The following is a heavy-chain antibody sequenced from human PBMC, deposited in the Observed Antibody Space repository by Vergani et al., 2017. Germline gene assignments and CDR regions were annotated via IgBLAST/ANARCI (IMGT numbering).Heavy chain of an antibody. CDR2: INAGNGNT. Sequence: QVQLVQSGAEVQKPGASVKVSCKASGYTFTSYAMHWVRQAPGQRLEWMGWINAGNGNTKYSQKFQGRGTITRDTSASTAYMELSSLRAEDTAVYYCARDPGAPTVTMFDYWGQGTLVTVSS. J-gene: IGHJ4*02. CDR1: GYTFTSYA. CDR3: ARDPGAPTVTMFDY. D-gene: IGHD4-17*01. V-gene: IGHV1-3*01.